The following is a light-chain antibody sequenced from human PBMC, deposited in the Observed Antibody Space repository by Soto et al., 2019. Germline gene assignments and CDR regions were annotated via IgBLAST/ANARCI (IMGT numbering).Light chain of an antibody. CDR1: QSISSW. CDR2: AAS. CDR3: QQSYSTTIT. J-gene: IGKJ5*01. V-gene: IGKV1-39*01. Sequence: DIQMTQSPSTLSSSVGDRVTITCRASQSISSWLAWYKQKPGKAPKLLIYAASSLQSGVPSRFSGSGSGTDFTLTISSLKPEDFATYYCQQSYSTTITFGQGTRLEIK.